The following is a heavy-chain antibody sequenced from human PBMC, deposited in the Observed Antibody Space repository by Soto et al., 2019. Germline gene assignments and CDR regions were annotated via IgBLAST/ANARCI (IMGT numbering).Heavy chain of an antibody. CDR3: ARGVLRYFDPYYFDY. V-gene: IGHV4-59*01. CDR2: IYYSGST. CDR1: GGSISSYY. D-gene: IGHD3-9*01. Sequence: SETLSLTCTVSGGSISSYYWSWIRQPPGKGLEWIGYIYYSGSTDYNPSLKSRVTISVDTSKNQFSLKLSSVTAADTAVYYCARGVLRYFDPYYFDYWGQGTLVTVSS. J-gene: IGHJ4*02.